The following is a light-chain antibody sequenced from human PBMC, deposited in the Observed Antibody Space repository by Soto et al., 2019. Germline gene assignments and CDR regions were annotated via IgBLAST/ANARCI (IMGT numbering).Light chain of an antibody. V-gene: IGKV3-20*01. CDR2: GAS. CDR1: QSVSSSY. CDR3: QQYGSSPPLT. J-gene: IGKJ4*01. Sequence: EFVLTQSPCTLSLSPGERATLSCRASQSVSSSYLAWYQQKPGQAPRLLIYGASSRATGIPDRFSGSGSGTDFTLTISRLEPEDFAVYYCQQYGSSPPLTFGGGTKVDI.